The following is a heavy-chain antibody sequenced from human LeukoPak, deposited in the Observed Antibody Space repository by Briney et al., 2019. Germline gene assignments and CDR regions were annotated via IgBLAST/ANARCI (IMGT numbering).Heavy chain of an antibody. CDR3: ARGGRVQLERRPWFDP. CDR1: GYTFTIYG. CDR2: ISAYNGNT. J-gene: IGHJ5*02. V-gene: IGHV1-18*01. Sequence: ASVKVSFKASGYTFTIYGISWVRQAPGQGLEWMGWISAYNGNTNYAQKLQGRVTITTDTSTSTAYMELRSLRSDDTAVYYCARGGRVQLERRPWFDPWGQGTLVTVSS. D-gene: IGHD1-1*01.